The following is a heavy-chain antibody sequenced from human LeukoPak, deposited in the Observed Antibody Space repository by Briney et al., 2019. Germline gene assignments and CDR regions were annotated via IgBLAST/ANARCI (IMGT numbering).Heavy chain of an antibody. D-gene: IGHD1-26*01. CDR2: RDYNGYD. CDR1: GGSSSSSGHY. Sequence: SEMRSLTCTVSGGSSSSSGHYGGWIRQPPGKGLEGIGSRDYNGYDDYKPCLKSRATISVDTSKNHLSLKLRSVTAADTAVYYCATQWEEPQLLSPFDYWGQGSLVSVSS. CDR3: ATQWEEPQLLSPFDY. J-gene: IGHJ4*02. V-gene: IGHV4-39*01.